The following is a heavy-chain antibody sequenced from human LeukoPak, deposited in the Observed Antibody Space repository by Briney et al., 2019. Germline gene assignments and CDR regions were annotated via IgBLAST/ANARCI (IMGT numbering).Heavy chain of an antibody. CDR1: GGSFSGYY. V-gene: IGHV4-34*01. D-gene: IGHD3-22*01. J-gene: IGHJ4*02. CDR3: ARGSRDSSGYYFDY. Sequence: PSETLSLTCAVYGGSFSGYYWSWIRQPPGKGLEWIGEINHSGSTNYNPSLKSRVTISVDTSKNQFSLKLSSVTAADTAVYYCARGSRDSSGYYFDYWGQGTLVTVSS. CDR2: INHSGST.